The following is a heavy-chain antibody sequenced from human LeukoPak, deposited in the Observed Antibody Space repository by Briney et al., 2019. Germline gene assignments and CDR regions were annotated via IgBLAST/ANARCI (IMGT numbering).Heavy chain of an antibody. CDR2: IYYSGST. Sequence: SETLSLTWTVSGGSISSYYWSWTRQPPGKGLEWIGYIYYSGSTNYNPSLKSRVTISVDTSKNQFSLKLSSVTAADTAVYYCARLAVKGDAFDIWGQGTMVTVSS. D-gene: IGHD2-21*01. CDR3: ARLAVKGDAFDI. V-gene: IGHV4-59*01. J-gene: IGHJ3*02. CDR1: GGSISSYY.